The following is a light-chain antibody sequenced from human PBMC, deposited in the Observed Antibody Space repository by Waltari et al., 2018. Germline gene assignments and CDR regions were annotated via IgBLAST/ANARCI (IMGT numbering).Light chain of an antibody. CDR2: DVS. J-gene: IGLJ3*02. CDR1: SSDVGGYNY. Sequence: QSALTQPRSVSGSPGQSVTISCTGTSSDVGGYNYVSWYQQHPGKAPKLMFYDVSKRPAGVPDRFSGSKSGNTASLTISGLQAEDEADYYCCSHAGSYTWVFGGGTELTVL. CDR3: CSHAGSYTWV. V-gene: IGLV2-11*01.